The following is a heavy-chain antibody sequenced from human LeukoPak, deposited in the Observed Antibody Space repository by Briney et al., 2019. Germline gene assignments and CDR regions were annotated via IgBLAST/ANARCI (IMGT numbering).Heavy chain of an antibody. J-gene: IGHJ4*02. CDR2: INHSGST. CDR3: ARISREAGTN. Sequence: KPSETLSLTCAVCGGSFSGYYWSWIRQPPGKGLEWIGEINHSGSTNYNPSLKSRVTISVDTSKNQFSLKLSSVTAADTAVYYCARISREAGTNWGQGTLVTVSS. D-gene: IGHD6-19*01. CDR1: GGSFSGYY. V-gene: IGHV4-34*01.